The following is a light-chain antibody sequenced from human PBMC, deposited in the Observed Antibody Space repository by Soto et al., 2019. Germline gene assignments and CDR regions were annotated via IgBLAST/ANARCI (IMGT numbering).Light chain of an antibody. Sequence: QSALTQPASVSGSPGQSITISCTGTSSDVGSYNLVSWYQQHPGKAPKLIIYEGSKGPSGVSNRFSGSKSGNTASLTISGLQAEDEADYYCCSYAGSSTWVFGGGTKLTVL. CDR1: SSDVGSYNL. CDR2: EGS. V-gene: IGLV2-23*01. CDR3: CSYAGSSTWV. J-gene: IGLJ3*02.